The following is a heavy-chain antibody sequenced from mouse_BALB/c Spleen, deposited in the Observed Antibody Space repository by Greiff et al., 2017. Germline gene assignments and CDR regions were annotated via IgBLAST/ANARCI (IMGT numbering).Heavy chain of an antibody. V-gene: IGHV5-12-1*01. D-gene: IGHD2-1*01. CDR1: GFAFSSYD. J-gene: IGHJ4*01. CDR2: ISSGGGST. Sequence: EVQVVESGGGLVKPGGSLKLSCAASGFAFSSYDMSWVRQTPEKRLEWVAYISSGGGSTYYPDTVKGRFTISRDNAKNTLYLQMSSLKSEDTAMYYCARQGGNYVYYYAMDYWGQGTSVTVSS. CDR3: ARQGGNYVYYYAMDY.